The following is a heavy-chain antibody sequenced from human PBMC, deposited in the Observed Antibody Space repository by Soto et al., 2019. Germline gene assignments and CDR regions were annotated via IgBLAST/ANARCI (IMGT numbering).Heavy chain of an antibody. V-gene: IGHV4-31*03. CDR3: ARGVTMVRGVIHTPYFDY. CDR1: GGSISSGGYY. J-gene: IGHJ4*02. CDR2: IYYSGST. D-gene: IGHD3-10*01. Sequence: QVQLQESGPGLVKPSQTLSLTCTVSGGSISSGGYYWSWIRQHPGKGLEWIGYIYYSGSTYYNPSIKSRLTIPVDTSKDQFSRKLSSVTAADTAVYYCARGVTMVRGVIHTPYFDYWGQGTLVTVSS.